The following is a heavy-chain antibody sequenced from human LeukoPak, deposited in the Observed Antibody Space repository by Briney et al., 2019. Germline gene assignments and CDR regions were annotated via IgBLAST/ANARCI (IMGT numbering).Heavy chain of an antibody. Sequence: PSETLSLTCSVSGGSIGSGGYYWSWIRRHSGKGLEWIGYIYYSGTTYYNPSLKSRATISVDTSKNQFSLALSSVTAADTAVYYCARVGSYSSGWYVGFWGQGTLVTVSS. J-gene: IGHJ4*02. D-gene: IGHD6-19*01. CDR1: GGSIGSGGYY. CDR3: ARVGSYSSGWYVGF. V-gene: IGHV4-31*03. CDR2: IYYSGTT.